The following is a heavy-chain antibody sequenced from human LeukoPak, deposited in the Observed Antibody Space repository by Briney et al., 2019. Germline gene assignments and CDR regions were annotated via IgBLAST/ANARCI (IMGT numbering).Heavy chain of an antibody. J-gene: IGHJ5*02. V-gene: IGHV3-53*01. CDR1: GFTVSNNY. Sequence: QPGGSLRLSCVASGFTVSNNYVNWVRQAPGKGLEWVSVIYSGGSTYYAESVKGRFTISRDNSKNTLYLQMNSLRVEDTAVYYCVRDHLSHGWYRGFDPWGQGVLVTVSS. CDR2: IYSGGST. D-gene: IGHD6-19*01. CDR3: VRDHLSHGWYRGFDP.